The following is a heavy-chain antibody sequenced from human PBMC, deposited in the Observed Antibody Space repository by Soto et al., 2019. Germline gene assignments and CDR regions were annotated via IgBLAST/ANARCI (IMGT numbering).Heavy chain of an antibody. Sequence: QLQLQESGPGLVKPSETLSLTCTVSGGSISSSSYYWGWIRQPPGKGLEWIGTLYYSGSTYYNPSLESRVTISVDTSKNQFSLKLSSVAAADTAVYYCARQFTTLGVAPVDYWGQGTLITVSS. V-gene: IGHV4-39*01. CDR2: LYYSGST. D-gene: IGHD3-3*01. CDR1: GGSISSSSYY. CDR3: ARQFTTLGVAPVDY. J-gene: IGHJ4*02.